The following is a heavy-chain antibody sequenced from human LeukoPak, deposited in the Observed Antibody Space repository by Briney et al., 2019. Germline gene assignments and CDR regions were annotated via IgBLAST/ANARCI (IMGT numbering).Heavy chain of an antibody. CDR3: ARGVSPNFDY. Sequence: SDTLSLTCTVSGDSISSGGYYWSWIRQHPGKGLEWIGYIYYSGSTYYNPSLKSRVTISVDTSKNQFSLKLSSVTAADTAVYYCARGVSPNFDYWGQGTLVTVSS. J-gene: IGHJ4*02. CDR1: GDSISSGGYY. V-gene: IGHV4-31*03. CDR2: IYYSGST.